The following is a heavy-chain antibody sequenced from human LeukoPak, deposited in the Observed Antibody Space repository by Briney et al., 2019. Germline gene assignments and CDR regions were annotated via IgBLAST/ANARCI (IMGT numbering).Heavy chain of an antibody. CDR1: GYTFTGYY. Sequence: ASVKVSCKASGYTFTGYYMHWVRQAPGQGLEWMGWINPNSGGTNYAQKFQGRVTMTRDTSISTAYMELSRLRSDDTAVYYCARTRITMVRGVIPGWFDPWGQGTLVTVSS. CDR2: INPNSGGT. CDR3: ARTRITMVRGVIPGWFDP. V-gene: IGHV1-2*02. D-gene: IGHD3-10*01. J-gene: IGHJ5*02.